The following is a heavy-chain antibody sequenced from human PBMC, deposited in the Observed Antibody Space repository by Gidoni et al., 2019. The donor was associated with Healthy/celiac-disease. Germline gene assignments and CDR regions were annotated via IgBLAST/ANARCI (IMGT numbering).Heavy chain of an antibody. Sequence: QVQLLESGPGLVQPSQTLSLTCTVPVGSISSGGYYWSWIRQHRGKGLEWIGYLYYSGSTYYNPSLKSRITISVDTSKNQFSLKLSSVTAADTAVYYCARVVWANFDYWGQGTLVTVSS. CDR2: LYYSGST. D-gene: IGHD3-16*01. CDR3: ARVVWANFDY. V-gene: IGHV4-31*03. J-gene: IGHJ4*02. CDR1: VGSISSGGYY.